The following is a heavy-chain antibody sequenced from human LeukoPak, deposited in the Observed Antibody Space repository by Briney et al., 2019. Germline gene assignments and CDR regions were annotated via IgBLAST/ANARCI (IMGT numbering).Heavy chain of an antibody. V-gene: IGHV4-34*01. D-gene: IGHD3-10*01. CDR1: GGSFSGYY. CDR2: INHSGST. J-gene: IGHJ4*02. CDR3: LRYGSANYYNTFDN. Sequence: SETLSLTCAVYGGSFSGYYWSWIRQPPGKGLEWIGEINHSGSTNYNPSLKSRVTISVDTSKHQFSLKLSSVTAADTAVYYCLRYGSANYYNTFDNWGQGTLVTVSS.